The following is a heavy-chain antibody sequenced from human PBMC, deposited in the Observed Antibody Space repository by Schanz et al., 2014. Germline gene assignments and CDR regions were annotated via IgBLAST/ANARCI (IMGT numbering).Heavy chain of an antibody. CDR1: GFSFSDYG. CDR3: AKSYDTSGYSGFDY. V-gene: IGHV3-30*18. D-gene: IGHD3-22*01. CDR2: ISYHGSEK. Sequence: EQVLESGGGFVQPGGSLRLSCAGSGFSFSDYGMHWVRQAPGRGLEWVAVISYHGSEKYYADSVKGRFTISRDNSKNTLYLQMNSLRTEDTAVYFCAKSYDTSGYSGFDYWGQGTLVTVSS. J-gene: IGHJ4*02.